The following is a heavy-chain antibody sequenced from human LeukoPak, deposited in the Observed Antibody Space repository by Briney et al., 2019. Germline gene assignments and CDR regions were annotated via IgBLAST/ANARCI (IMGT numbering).Heavy chain of an antibody. D-gene: IGHD1-1*01. Sequence: SETLSLTCNVSGGSISSSSYYWAWIRQSPGKGLEWIGSIYYSGSTYYNPSLKTRVTISVDTSKNQFSLKLSSVTAADTAVYYCARDRGRGNWNFDYWGQGTLVTVSS. J-gene: IGHJ4*02. V-gene: IGHV4-39*07. CDR3: ARDRGRGNWNFDY. CDR2: IYYSGST. CDR1: GGSISSSSYY.